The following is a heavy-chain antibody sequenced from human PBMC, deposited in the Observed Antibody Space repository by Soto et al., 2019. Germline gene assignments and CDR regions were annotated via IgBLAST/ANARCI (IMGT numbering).Heavy chain of an antibody. Sequence: PSETLSLTCPVSGSSISSADYYWTWIRQSPGKGLEWIGYIYYSGGTYYNPSLKGRVTISVDTSKNQFSLKLSSVTAADTAVYYCASPKIAFYNWFDPWGQGTLVTVSS. V-gene: IGHV4-30-4*01. D-gene: IGHD3-3*02. J-gene: IGHJ5*02. CDR2: IYYSGGT. CDR1: GSSISSADYY. CDR3: ASPKIAFYNWFDP.